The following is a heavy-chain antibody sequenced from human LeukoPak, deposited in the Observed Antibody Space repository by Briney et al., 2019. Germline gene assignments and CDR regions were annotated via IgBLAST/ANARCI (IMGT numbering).Heavy chain of an antibody. V-gene: IGHV3-23*01. Sequence: GGSLRLSCAASGFTFSNYGMNWVRQAPGKGLEWVSAISGSGGSTYYADSVKGRFTISRDNSKNTLYLQMNSLRAEDTAVYYCAKVYSPTYYYYYMDVWGKGTTVTVS. J-gene: IGHJ6*03. CDR3: AKVYSPTYYYYYMDV. D-gene: IGHD6-13*01. CDR2: ISGSGGST. CDR1: GFTFSNYG.